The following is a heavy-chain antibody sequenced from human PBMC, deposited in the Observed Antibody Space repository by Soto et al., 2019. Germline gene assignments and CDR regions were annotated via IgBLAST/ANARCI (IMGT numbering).Heavy chain of an antibody. CDR3: VRASAPTVSKMDV. CDR1: GYTFTGYD. CDR2: MNPSNGNT. J-gene: IGHJ6*04. D-gene: IGHD4-17*01. Sequence: ASVKVSCKATGYTFTGYDLNWVRQATGQGLEWMGWMNPSNGNTGYAQKFQGRVIMTVDTSISTAYMELSSLRSEDTAVYYCVRASAPTVSKMDVWGKGTTVTVSS. V-gene: IGHV1-8*01.